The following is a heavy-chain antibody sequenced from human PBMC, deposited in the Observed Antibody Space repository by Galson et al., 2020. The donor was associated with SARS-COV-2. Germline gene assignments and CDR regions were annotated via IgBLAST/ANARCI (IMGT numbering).Heavy chain of an antibody. CDR2: IYYSGRP. CDR1: AYSISSGYY. CDR3: ARGAAVAVLPQFDP. V-gene: IGHV4-38-2*02. Sequence: ASETLSLPCTVSAYSISSGYYWGWIRQPPGKGLEWIGTIYYSGRPYYNPSLKSRVTISIDTSKNQFSLNLTSVTAADTAVYYCARGAAVAVLPQFDPWGQGTLVTVSS. J-gene: IGHJ5*02. D-gene: IGHD6-13*01.